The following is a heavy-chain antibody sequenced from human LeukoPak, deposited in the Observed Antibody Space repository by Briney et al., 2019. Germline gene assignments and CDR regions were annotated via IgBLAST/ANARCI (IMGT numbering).Heavy chain of an antibody. J-gene: IGHJ4*02. CDR3: AKDRVYYYDSSGYLYFDY. CDR2: IRSKANSYAT. Sequence: PGGSLRLSCAASGFTFSGSAMHWVRQASGKGLEWVGRIRSKANSYATAYAASVKGRFTISRDDSKNTAYLQMNSLKTEDTAVYYCAKDRVYYYDSSGYLYFDYWGQGTLVTVSS. D-gene: IGHD3-22*01. V-gene: IGHV3-73*01. CDR1: GFTFSGSA.